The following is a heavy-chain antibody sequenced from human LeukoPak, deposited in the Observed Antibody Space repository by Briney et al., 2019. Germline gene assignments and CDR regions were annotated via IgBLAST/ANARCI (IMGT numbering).Heavy chain of an antibody. Sequence: SGGSLRLSCAASGFTFSSYEMNWVRQAPGKGLEWVSYISSSGSTIYYADSVKGRFTISRDNAKNSLYLQMNSLRAEDTAVYYCARDSGVRDFDCWGQGSLVTVSS. D-gene: IGHD3-3*01. V-gene: IGHV3-48*03. J-gene: IGHJ4*02. CDR3: ARDSGVRDFDC. CDR1: GFTFSSYE. CDR2: ISSSGSTI.